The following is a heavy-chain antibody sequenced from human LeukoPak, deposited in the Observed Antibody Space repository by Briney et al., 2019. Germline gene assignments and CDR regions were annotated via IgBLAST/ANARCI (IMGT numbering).Heavy chain of an antibody. J-gene: IGHJ4*02. CDR3: ARAPPPHIKWDY. CDR2: INPNSGGT. CDR1: GYTFTGYY. D-gene: IGHD2-21*01. V-gene: IGHV1-2*02. Sequence: ASVKVSCKASGYTFTGYYMHWVRQAPGQGLEWMGWINPNSGGTNYAQKFRGRVTMTRDTSISTAYMELSRLRSDDTAVYYCARAPPPHIKWDYWGQGTLVTVSS.